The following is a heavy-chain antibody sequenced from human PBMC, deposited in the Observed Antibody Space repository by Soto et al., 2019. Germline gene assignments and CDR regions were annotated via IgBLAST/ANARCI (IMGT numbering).Heavy chain of an antibody. CDR3: ARYPFDSSGYYHPSTYYYYGMDV. CDR1: GYTFTGYY. Sequence: ASVKVSCKASGYTFTGYYMHWVRQAPGQGLEWMGWINPNSGGTNYAQKFQGWVTMTRDTSISTAYMELSRLRSDDTAVYYCARYPFDSSGYYHPSTYYYYGMDVWGQGTTVTVSS. J-gene: IGHJ6*02. V-gene: IGHV1-2*04. CDR2: INPNSGGT. D-gene: IGHD3-22*01.